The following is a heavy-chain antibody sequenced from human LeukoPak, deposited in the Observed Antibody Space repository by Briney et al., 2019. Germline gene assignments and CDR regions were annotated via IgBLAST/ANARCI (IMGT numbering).Heavy chain of an antibody. CDR3: ARGGRIAAAGPLTFDY. CDR2: IYYSGST. CDR1: GGSISSYY. J-gene: IGHJ4*02. D-gene: IGHD6-13*01. V-gene: IGHV4-59*01. Sequence: SETLSLTCTVSGGSISSYYWSWIRQPPGKGLEWIGNIYYSGSTNYNPSLKSRVTTSVDTSENQFSLKLSSVTPTDTAVYYCARGGRIAAAGPLTFDYWGQGTLVTVSS.